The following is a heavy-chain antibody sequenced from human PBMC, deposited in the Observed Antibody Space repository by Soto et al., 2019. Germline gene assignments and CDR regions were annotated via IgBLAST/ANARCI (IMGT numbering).Heavy chain of an antibody. CDR2: ISGSGGST. D-gene: IGHD6-13*01. CDR1: GFTFSSYA. V-gene: IGHV3-23*01. J-gene: IGHJ6*02. CDR3: AKNGYSSSWYLSSGMDV. Sequence: PGGSLRLSCAASGFTFSSYAMSWVRQAPGKGLEWVSAISGSGGSTYYADSVKGRFTISRDNSKNTLYLQMNSLRAEDTAVYYCAKNGYSSSWYLSSGMDVWGQGTTVTVSS.